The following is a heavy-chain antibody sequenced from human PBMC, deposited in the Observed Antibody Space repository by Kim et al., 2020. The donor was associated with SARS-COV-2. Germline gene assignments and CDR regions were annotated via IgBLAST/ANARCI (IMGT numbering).Heavy chain of an antibody. Sequence: GGSLRLSCAASGFTVSSNYMSWVRQAPGKGLEWVSVIYSGGSTYYADSVKGRFTISRDNSKNTLYLQMNSLRAEDTAVYYCARDMARSSSWMAAIHADYYGMDVWGQGTTVTVSS. D-gene: IGHD6-13*01. CDR3: ARDMARSSSWMAAIHADYYGMDV. V-gene: IGHV3-66*01. J-gene: IGHJ6*02. CDR2: IYSGGST. CDR1: GFTVSSNY.